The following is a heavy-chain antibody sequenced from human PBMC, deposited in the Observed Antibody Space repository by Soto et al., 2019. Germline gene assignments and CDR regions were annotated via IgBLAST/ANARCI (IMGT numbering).Heavy chain of an antibody. Sequence: QVQLVESGGGVVQPGRSLRLSCAASGFTFSSYAMHWVRQAPGKGLEWVAVISYDGSNKYYADSVKGRFTISRDNSKNTLYLQMNSLRAEDTAVYYCARGGPPDYDFWSGYYTSAYYYYGMDVW. J-gene: IGHJ6*01. V-gene: IGHV3-30-3*01. CDR3: ARGGPPDYDFWSGYYTSAYYYYGMDV. CDR1: GFTFSSYA. CDR2: ISYDGSNK. D-gene: IGHD3-3*01.